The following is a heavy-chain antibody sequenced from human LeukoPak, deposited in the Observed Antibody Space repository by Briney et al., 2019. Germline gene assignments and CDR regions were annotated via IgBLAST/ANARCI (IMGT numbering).Heavy chain of an antibody. D-gene: IGHD2-2*01. CDR3: AISTYDY. Sequence: GGSLRLSCAASGFTFSSYWMSWVRQAPGKGLEWVAFIRYDGSNKYYADSVKGRFTISRDTPKNTLYLEMNNLRDEDTAVYYCAISTYDYWGQGTLVTVSS. V-gene: IGHV3-30*02. J-gene: IGHJ4*02. CDR2: IRYDGSNK. CDR1: GFTFSSYW.